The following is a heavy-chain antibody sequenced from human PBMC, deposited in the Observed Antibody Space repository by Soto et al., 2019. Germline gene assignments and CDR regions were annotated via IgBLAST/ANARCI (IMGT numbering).Heavy chain of an antibody. CDR1: GFTFSTSW. J-gene: IGHJ4*02. CDR2: IKQDGSEE. D-gene: IGHD5-18*01. V-gene: IGHV3-7*05. Sequence: EVQLVESGGGLVQPGGSLKISCSASGFTFSTSWMSWVRQAPGKGQEWVANIKQDGSEEYYVVSVKGRFTVSRDNAKNSLYLQMNSLRVEDTAVYFCARGPRHSDAYWGLGTLVTVSS. CDR3: ARGPRHSDAY.